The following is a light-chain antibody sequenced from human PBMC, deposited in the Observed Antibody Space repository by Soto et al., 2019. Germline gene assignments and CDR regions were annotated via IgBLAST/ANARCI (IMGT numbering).Light chain of an antibody. V-gene: IGLV2-14*01. CDR3: SSTSFTGNSDLLV. CDR1: TSDLGNYHF. J-gene: IGLJ2*01. Sequence: QSVLTQPASVSGSPGQSITISCTGITSDLGNYHFVSWYEVHPGKAPKLLIYELNKRPSGVSDRFSGSKSGNTASLTISGLQPEDEADYYCSSTSFTGNSDLLVFGGGTKLTVL. CDR2: ELN.